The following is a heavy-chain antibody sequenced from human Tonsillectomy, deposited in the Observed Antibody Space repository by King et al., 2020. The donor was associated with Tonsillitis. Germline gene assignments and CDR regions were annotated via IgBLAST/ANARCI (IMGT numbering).Heavy chain of an antibody. CDR2: INSDGRST. J-gene: IGHJ4*02. CDR1: GFTFSSYW. V-gene: IGHV3-74*01. D-gene: IGHD3-10*01. CDR3: ASDLMVRGGY. Sequence: VQLVESGGGLVQPGGSLRLSCAASGFTFSSYWMHWVRQAPGKGLVWVSGINSDGRSTSYADSVKGRFTISRDNAKNTLYLQMNSLRAEYTAVYYCASDLMVRGGYWGQGNLVTVSS.